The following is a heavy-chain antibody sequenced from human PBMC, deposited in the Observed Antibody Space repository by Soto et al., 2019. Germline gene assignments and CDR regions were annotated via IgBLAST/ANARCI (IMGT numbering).Heavy chain of an antibody. J-gene: IGHJ3*02. V-gene: IGHV4-34*01. CDR1: SFRDYY. D-gene: IGHD3-22*01. CDR2: INHSGST. CDR3: ARDRSHYYDSSGYPYAFDI. Sequence: SFRDYYWSWVRQPPGKGLEWIGQINHSGSTNYNPSLKSRVTISVDRSKNQFSLKLSSVTAADTAVYYCARDRSHYYDSSGYPYAFDIWGQGTMVTVSS.